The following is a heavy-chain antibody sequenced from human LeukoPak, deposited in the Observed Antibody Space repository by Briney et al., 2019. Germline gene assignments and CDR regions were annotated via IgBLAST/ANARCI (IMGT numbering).Heavy chain of an antibody. D-gene: IGHD1-26*01. Sequence: PGGSLRLSCAASGFTFSSYSMNWVHQAPGKGLEWVSSISSSSSYIYYADSVKGRFTISRDNAKNSLYLQMNSLRAEDTAVYYCARGVGATTSDYWGQGTLVTVSS. CDR3: ARGVGATTSDY. CDR2: ISSSSSYI. J-gene: IGHJ4*02. V-gene: IGHV3-21*01. CDR1: GFTFSSYS.